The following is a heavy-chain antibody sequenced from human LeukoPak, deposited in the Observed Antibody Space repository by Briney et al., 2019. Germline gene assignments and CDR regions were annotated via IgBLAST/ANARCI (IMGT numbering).Heavy chain of an antibody. J-gene: IGHJ6*02. CDR2: ISGSGGST. CDR3: ASLWFGEPVRARNYYYYYGMDV. Sequence: GGSLRLSCAASGFTFSSYAMSWVRQAPGKGLEWVSAISGSGGSTYYADSVKGRFTISRDNSKNTLYLQMNSLRAEDTAVYYCASLWFGEPVRARNYYYYYGMDVWGQGTTVTVSS. V-gene: IGHV3-23*01. CDR1: GFTFSSYA. D-gene: IGHD3-10*01.